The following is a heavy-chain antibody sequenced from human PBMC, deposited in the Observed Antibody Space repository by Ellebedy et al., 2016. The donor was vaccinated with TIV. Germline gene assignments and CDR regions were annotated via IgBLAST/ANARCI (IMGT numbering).Heavy chain of an antibody. D-gene: IGHD2-2*01. CDR2: MNPNSGNT. J-gene: IGHJ5*02. V-gene: IGHV1-8*01. Sequence: ASVKVSXKASGYTFTSYDINWVRQATGQGLEWMGWMNPNSGNTGYAQKFQGRVTMTRNTSISTAYMELSSLRSEDTAVYYCARGSIVVVPAATANWFNPWGQGTLVTVSS. CDR3: ARGSIVVVPAATANWFNP. CDR1: GYTFTSYD.